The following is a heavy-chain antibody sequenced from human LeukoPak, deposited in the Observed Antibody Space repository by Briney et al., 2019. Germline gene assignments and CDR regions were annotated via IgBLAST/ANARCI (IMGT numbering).Heavy chain of an antibody. CDR2: ITSSGSPM. J-gene: IGHJ3*02. V-gene: IGHV3-11*01. Sequence: GGSLRLSCAASGFTFSDHYMAWIRQAPGKGLEWVSYITSSGSPMYYADSVKGRFTISRDNAKNSLYLQMNSLRAEDTAVYYCANLRWLQPNDAFDIWGQGTMVTVSS. D-gene: IGHD5-24*01. CDR1: GFTFSDHY. CDR3: ANLRWLQPNDAFDI.